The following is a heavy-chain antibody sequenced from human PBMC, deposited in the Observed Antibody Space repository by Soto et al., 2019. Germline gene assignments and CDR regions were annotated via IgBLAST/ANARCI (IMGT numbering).Heavy chain of an antibody. CDR2: INYDGYS. CDR1: GGSITNYY. V-gene: IGHV4-59*08. Sequence: QVQLQESGPGLVKPSETLSLTCTVSGGSITNYYCSWFRQPPGKGLEWIGYINYDGYSAYNLSLKRRVTLSMDASKTQFSLMLESLTATDTAVYYCARHGFGHLHGLVDVWGPGTTVIVSS. J-gene: IGHJ6*02. CDR3: ARHGFGHLHGLVDV. D-gene: IGHD3-10*01.